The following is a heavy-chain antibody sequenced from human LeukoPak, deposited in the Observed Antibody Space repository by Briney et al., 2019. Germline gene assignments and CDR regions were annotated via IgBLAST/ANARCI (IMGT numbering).Heavy chain of an antibody. V-gene: IGHV3-30-3*01. Sequence: GRSLRLSCAASGFTFSSYVMHWVRQAPGKGLEWVAVISYDGSNKYYADSVKGRFTISRDNSKNTLYLQMNSLRAEDTAVYYCARDIMEWHYYGMDVWGQGTTVTVSS. J-gene: IGHJ6*02. CDR2: ISYDGSNK. CDR1: GFTFSSYV. D-gene: IGHD1-1*01. CDR3: ARDIMEWHYYGMDV.